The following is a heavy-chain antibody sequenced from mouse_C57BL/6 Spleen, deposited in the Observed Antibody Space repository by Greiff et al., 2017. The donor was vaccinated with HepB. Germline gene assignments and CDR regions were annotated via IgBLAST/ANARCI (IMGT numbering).Heavy chain of an antibody. CDR3: ARDLAASVYGSSYGYFDV. CDR1: GFTFSSYA. D-gene: IGHD1-1*01. Sequence: EVQVVESGGGLVKPGGSLKLSCAASGFTFSSYAMSWVRQTPEKRLEWVATISDGGSYTYYPDNVKGRFTISRDNAKNNLYLQMSHLKSEDTAMYYCARDLAASVYGSSYGYFDVWGTGTTVTVSS. CDR2: ISDGGSYT. J-gene: IGHJ1*03. V-gene: IGHV5-4*01.